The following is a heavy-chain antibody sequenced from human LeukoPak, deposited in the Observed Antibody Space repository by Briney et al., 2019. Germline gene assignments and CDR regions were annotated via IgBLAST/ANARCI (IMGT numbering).Heavy chain of an antibody. CDR2: IIPILGIA. J-gene: IGHJ6*02. D-gene: IGHD2-8*01. Sequence: SVKVSCTASGVTFSSYAISWVRQAPGQGLEWMGRIIPILGIANYAQKFQGRVTITADKSTSTAYMELSSLRSEDTAVYYCAREFSGIVLMVYAPNSYYGMDVWGQGTTVTVSS. CDR1: GVTFSSYA. V-gene: IGHV1-69*04. CDR3: AREFSGIVLMVYAPNSYYGMDV.